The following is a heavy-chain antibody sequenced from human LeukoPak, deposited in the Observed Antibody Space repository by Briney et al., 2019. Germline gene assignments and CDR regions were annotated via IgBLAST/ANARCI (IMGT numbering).Heavy chain of an antibody. CDR1: GASITSSNYY. CDR3: ARDPGIAAAERFDY. V-gene: IGHV4-39*07. Sequence: PSETLSLTCTVSGASITSSNYYWLWLRQPPGKGLEWIGSIYYSGSTYYNPSLKSRVTISVDTSKNQFSLKLSSVTAADTAVYYCARDPGIAAAERFDYWGQGTLVTVSS. J-gene: IGHJ4*02. CDR2: IYYSGST. D-gene: IGHD6-13*01.